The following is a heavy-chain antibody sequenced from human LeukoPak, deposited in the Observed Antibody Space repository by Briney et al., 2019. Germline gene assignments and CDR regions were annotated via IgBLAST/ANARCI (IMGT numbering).Heavy chain of an antibody. J-gene: IGHJ5*02. V-gene: IGHV4-59*01. CDR3: ARGGQLNWFDP. CDR1: GGSMSSYY. CDR2: ISYSGST. D-gene: IGHD5-18*01. Sequence: SETRSLTCTVSGGSMSSYYWSWIRQPPGKGLEWIGYISYSGSTNYNPSLKSRITISVDTSKNQFSLRLTSVTAADTAMYYCARGGQLNWFDPWGQGTLVTVSS.